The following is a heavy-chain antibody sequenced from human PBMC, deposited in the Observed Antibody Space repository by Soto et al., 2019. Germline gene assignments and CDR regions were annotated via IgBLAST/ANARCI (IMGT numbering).Heavy chain of an antibody. J-gene: IGHJ3*01. CDR1: GFSFSTYA. CDR2: ISYDGSNA. D-gene: IGHD3-10*01. CDR3: ARDGGGFGELLLNSYDAFDL. Sequence: QEQLVESGGGVVQPGTSLRLSCTASGFSFSTYAMYWVRQAPGKGLEWVAIISYDGSNAQYADSVKGRFTVARDNSKNTLCLQMHSLTAEDTAVYYCARDGGGFGELLLNSYDAFDLWGQGKLVTVSS. V-gene: IGHV3-30*04.